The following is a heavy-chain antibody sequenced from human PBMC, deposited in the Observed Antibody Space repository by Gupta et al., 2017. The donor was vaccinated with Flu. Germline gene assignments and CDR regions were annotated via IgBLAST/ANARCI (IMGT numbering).Heavy chain of an antibody. J-gene: IGHJ2*01. CDR1: EFTFSSYD. CDR2: ISHDGRDT. V-gene: IGHV3-23*01. CDR3: VKGSVHFDL. D-gene: IGHD3-10*01. Sequence: EVQLLESGGGLVQPGGSLRLSCAASEFTFSSYDMNWVRQAPGKGLEWVSGISHDGRDTFYADSVKGRFTISRDKSKNTLSLQMNSLRAEDTAEYYCVKGSVHFDLWGRGTLVTVSS.